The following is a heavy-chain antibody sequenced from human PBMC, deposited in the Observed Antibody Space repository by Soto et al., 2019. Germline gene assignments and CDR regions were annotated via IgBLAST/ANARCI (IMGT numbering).Heavy chain of an antibody. V-gene: IGHV3-30*18. Sequence: GGSLRLTCAASGFTFSSYGMHWVRQAPGKGLEWVAVISYDGSNKHYADSVKGRFTISRDNSKNTLYLQMNSLRAEDTAVYYCAKEVSGSYSYYGMDVWGQGTTGTVSS. CDR1: GFTFSSYG. D-gene: IGHD1-26*01. CDR3: AKEVSGSYSYYGMDV. J-gene: IGHJ6*02. CDR2: ISYDGSNK.